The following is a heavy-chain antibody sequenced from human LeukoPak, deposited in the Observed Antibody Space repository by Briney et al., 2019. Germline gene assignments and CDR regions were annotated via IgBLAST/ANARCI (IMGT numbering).Heavy chain of an antibody. J-gene: IGHJ6*02. D-gene: IGHD6-13*01. V-gene: IGHV3-30*18. CDR3: AKDIARYSRTYYYGMDV. CDR2: IPYDGSDI. Sequence: GGSLRLSCAAFGFTFDTYGMHWVRQAPGKGLEWVAIIPYDGSDIYYADSVRGRFTISRDNSKNTLYLQMNSLRAEDTAVYYCAKDIARYSRTYYYGMDVWGQGTTVAVSS. CDR1: GFTFDTYG.